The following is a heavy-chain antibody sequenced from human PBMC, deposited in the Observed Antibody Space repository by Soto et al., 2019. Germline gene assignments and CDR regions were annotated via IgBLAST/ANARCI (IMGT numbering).Heavy chain of an antibody. V-gene: IGHV4-39*01. D-gene: IGHD3-9*01. Sequence: PSETLSLTCTVSGGSISSSIYYWGWIRQPPGKGLEWIGSIYYSGSTYYNPSLKSRVTISVDTSKNQFSLKLSSVTAADTAVYYCARQLYDILTGYYEIAYYYYGMDVWGQGTTVTVSS. J-gene: IGHJ6*02. CDR3: ARQLYDILTGYYEIAYYYYGMDV. CDR1: GGSISSSIYY. CDR2: IYYSGST.